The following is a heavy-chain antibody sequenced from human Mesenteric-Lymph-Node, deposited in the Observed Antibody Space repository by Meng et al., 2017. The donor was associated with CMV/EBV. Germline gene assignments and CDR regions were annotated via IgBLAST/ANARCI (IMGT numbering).Heavy chain of an antibody. CDR2: ISPDGATT. V-gene: IGHV3-23*01. J-gene: IGHJ3*02. Sequence: ESLKISWATSGFTFSSNSMSWVRQAPGKGLEWVSAISPDGATTYYADSVKGRFTMSRDNSKNTLFLQMNSLRAEDTATYYCAKCITSCQTRAFDMWGQGTMVTVSS. CDR3: AKCITSCQTRAFDM. CDR1: GFTFSSNS. D-gene: IGHD3-10*01.